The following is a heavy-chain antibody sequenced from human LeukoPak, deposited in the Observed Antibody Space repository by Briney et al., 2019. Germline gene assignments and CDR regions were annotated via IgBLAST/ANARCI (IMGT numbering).Heavy chain of an antibody. CDR1: GDSISSRTYY. V-gene: IGHV4-31*03. J-gene: IGHJ5*02. D-gene: IGHD6-6*01. CDR3: ARDVSSAFPNWLDP. Sequence: SQTLSLTCSVSGDSISSRTYYWTWIRQPPEKGLEWIGYIWNSGSTNYNPSLKSRVTISVDTSKNQFSLTLSSVTAPDTALYFCARDVSSAFPNWLDPWGQGILVVVYS. CDR2: IWNSGST.